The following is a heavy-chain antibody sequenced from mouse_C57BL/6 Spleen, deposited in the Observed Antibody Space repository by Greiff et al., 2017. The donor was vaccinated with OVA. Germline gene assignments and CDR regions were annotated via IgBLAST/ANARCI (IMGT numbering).Heavy chain of an antibody. V-gene: IGHV1-19*01. CDR3: ARPTPALDY. J-gene: IGHJ2*01. CDR2: INPYNGGT. Sequence: EVQLQQSGPVLVKPGASVKMSCKASGYTFTDYYMNWVKQSHGKSLEWIGVINPYNGGTSYNQKFKGKATLTVDKSSSTAYMELNSLTSEDSAVYYCARPTPALDYWGQGTTLTVSS. CDR1: GYTFTDYY.